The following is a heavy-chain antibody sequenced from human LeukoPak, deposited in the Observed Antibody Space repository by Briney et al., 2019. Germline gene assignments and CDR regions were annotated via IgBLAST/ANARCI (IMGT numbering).Heavy chain of an antibody. V-gene: IGHV5-51*01. CDR1: GYTFTSYW. Sequence: GESLKISCKGSGYTFTSYWIGWVRQMPGKGLEWMGIIYPGDSDTRYSPSFQGQVTISADKSISTAYLQWSSLKASDTAMYYCARHMDIVATSGKYYYYGMDVWGKGTTVTVSS. CDR3: ARHMDIVATSGKYYYYGMDV. D-gene: IGHD5-12*01. J-gene: IGHJ6*04. CDR2: IYPGDSDT.